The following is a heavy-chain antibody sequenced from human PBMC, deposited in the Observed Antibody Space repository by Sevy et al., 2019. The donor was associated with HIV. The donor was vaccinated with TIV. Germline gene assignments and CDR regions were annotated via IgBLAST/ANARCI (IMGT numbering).Heavy chain of an antibody. Sequence: GGSLRLSCAASGFSFSIYSMNWVRQAPGKGLEWVSYISSSSGPIYYADSVKGRFTISRDNAKNSLYLQMNSLRAEDTAVYYCGRYYDFWGMDVWGQGTPVTVSS. D-gene: IGHD3-3*01. CDR1: GFSFSIYS. CDR2: ISSSSGPI. CDR3: GRYYDFWGMDV. V-gene: IGHV3-48*01. J-gene: IGHJ6*02.